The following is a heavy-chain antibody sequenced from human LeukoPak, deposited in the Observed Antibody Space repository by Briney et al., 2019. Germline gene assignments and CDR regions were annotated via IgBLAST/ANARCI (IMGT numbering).Heavy chain of an antibody. J-gene: IGHJ4*02. V-gene: IGHV3-7*01. Sequence: GGSLRLSCAASGFTFSSYWMSWVRQAPGKGLEWVANIKQDGSEKYYVDSVKGRFTISRDNAKNSLYLQMNSLRAEDTAVYYCARSGLRYSSYAGYWGQGTLVTVSS. CDR3: ARSGLRYSSYAGY. CDR2: IKQDGSEK. D-gene: IGHD6-19*01. CDR1: GFTFSSYW.